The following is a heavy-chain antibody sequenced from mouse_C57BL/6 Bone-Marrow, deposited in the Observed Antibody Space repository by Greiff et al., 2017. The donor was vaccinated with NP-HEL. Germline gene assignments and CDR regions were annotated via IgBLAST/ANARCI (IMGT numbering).Heavy chain of an antibody. V-gene: IGHV1-55*01. J-gene: IGHJ2*01. CDR1: GYTFTSYW. CDR2: IYPGSGST. D-gene: IGHD1-1*01. CDR3: ARRPYYYGSSYYFDY. Sequence: QVQLQQPGAELVKPGASVKMSCKASGYTFTSYWITWVKQRPGQGLEWIGDIYPGSGSTNYNEKFKSKATLTVDTSSSTAYMQLSSLTSEDSAVYYCARRPYYYGSSYYFDYWGRGTTLTVSS.